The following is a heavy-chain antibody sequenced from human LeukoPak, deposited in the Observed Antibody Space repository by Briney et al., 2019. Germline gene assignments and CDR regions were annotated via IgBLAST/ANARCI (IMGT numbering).Heavy chain of an antibody. CDR3: AKVTGGTSSLFDY. V-gene: IGHV3-7*01. J-gene: IGHJ4*02. CDR2: IKQDGSVK. Sequence: GGSLRLSCVGSGFTFNTYWMSWVRQAPGTGLEWVAHIKQDGSVKYYVDSMKGRFTISRDNAKNSLYLQMNSLGAEDTAVYYCAKVTGGTSSLFDYWGQGNLVTVSS. CDR1: GFTFNTYW. D-gene: IGHD6-6*01.